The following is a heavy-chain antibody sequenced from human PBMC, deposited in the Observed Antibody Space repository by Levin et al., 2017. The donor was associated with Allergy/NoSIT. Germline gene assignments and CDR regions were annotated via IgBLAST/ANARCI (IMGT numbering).Heavy chain of an antibody. CDR2: MNPNSGNV. CDR3: ARRMATAIDFFDY. V-gene: IGHV1-8*01. Sequence: PGGSLRLSCKASGYSFTSYDINWVRQATGQGPEWMAWMNPNSGNVGYYAQKFQGRVTMTWDTSISTAYFELSSLRSEDTAVYYCARRMATAIDFFDYWGQGTLVTVSS. J-gene: IGHJ4*02. CDR1: GYSFTSYD. D-gene: IGHD2-21*02.